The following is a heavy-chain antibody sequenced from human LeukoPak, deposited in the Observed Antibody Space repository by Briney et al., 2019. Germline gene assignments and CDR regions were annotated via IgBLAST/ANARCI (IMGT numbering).Heavy chain of an antibody. CDR3: AKERGNVVVVAAFDY. Sequence: PGGSLTLSCAPSGFTLSSYAMSWVRQAPGEGLEWVSAISGSGGHTFYADSVKGRLTISRDHSKNTLSLQINSLRAEHTALYHSAKERGNVVVVAAFDYWGQGTLVTVSS. CDR1: GFTLSSYA. D-gene: IGHD2-15*01. V-gene: IGHV3-23*01. CDR2: ISGSGGHT. J-gene: IGHJ4*02.